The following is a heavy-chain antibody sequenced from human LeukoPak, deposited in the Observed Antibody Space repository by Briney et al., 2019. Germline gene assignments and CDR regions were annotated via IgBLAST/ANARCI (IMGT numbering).Heavy chain of an antibody. CDR2: IYYSGST. V-gene: IGHV4-31*03. D-gene: IGHD6-19*01. J-gene: IGHJ4*02. CDR1: GGSISSGGYY. CDR3: ARASRIAVAGEFDY. Sequence: PSETLSLTCTVSGGSISSGGYYWSWIRQHPGKGLERIGYIYYSGSTYYNPSLKSRVTISVDTSKNQFSLKLSSVTAADTAVYYCARASRIAVAGEFDYWGQGTLVTVSS.